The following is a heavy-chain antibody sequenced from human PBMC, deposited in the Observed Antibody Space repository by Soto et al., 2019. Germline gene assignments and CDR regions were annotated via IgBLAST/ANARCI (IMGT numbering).Heavy chain of an antibody. CDR3: AHTETGDTHFFDY. CDR2: ISGSGGST. J-gene: IGHJ4*02. V-gene: IGHV3-23*01. D-gene: IGHD1-1*01. Sequence: EVQLLESGGGLVQPGGSLRLSCAASGFTFSSYATSWVRQAPGKGLEWVSAISGSGGSTYYADSVKGRFTISRDNSKNTLYLQMNSLRAEDTAVYYCAHTETGDTHFFDYWGQGTLVTVSS. CDR1: GFTFSSYA.